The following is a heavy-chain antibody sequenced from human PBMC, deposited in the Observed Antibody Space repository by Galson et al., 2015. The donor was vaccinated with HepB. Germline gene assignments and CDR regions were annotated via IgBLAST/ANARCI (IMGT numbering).Heavy chain of an antibody. CDR1: GGTFRDNA. CDR2: IIPLFGTP. CDR3: AREGMIPSVYMDI. J-gene: IGHJ6*03. V-gene: IGHV1-69*13. D-gene: IGHD3-22*01. Sequence: SVKVSCKASGGTFRDNAISWVRQAPGQGLEWMGGIIPLFGTPNYRPKFEGRVTITADHSTTTVYMDLNSLRSEDTAVYYCAREGMIPSVYMDIWGNGTTVIVSS.